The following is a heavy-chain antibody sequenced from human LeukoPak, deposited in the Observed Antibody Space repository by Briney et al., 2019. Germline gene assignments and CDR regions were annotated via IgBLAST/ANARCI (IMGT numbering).Heavy chain of an antibody. Sequence: GGSLRLSCAASGFTFGNYWLHWVRQAPGKGLVWVSRINRDGSITKYADSVKGRFTVSRDDAKNTLDLQMNSLRAEDTAVCYCARDKKSGESSEIDYWGQGTLVTVSS. CDR1: GFTFGNYW. CDR3: ARDKKSGESSEIDY. D-gene: IGHD3-10*01. V-gene: IGHV3-74*01. J-gene: IGHJ4*02. CDR2: INRDGSIT.